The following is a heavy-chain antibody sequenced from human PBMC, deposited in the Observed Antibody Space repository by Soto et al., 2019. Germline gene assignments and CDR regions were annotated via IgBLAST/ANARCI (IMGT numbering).Heavy chain of an antibody. J-gene: IGHJ5*02. CDR2: FYQSGST. V-gene: IGHV4-30-2*01. CDR3: ARGRFCCGGSCYRGLDWFDL. Sequence: TLSLTCAVSGGSISSGDYSWSWIRQPPGKGLEWIGYFYQSGSTFYNPSLKSRVSISIDKSQNQYSLKVSSVTAADTAVYYCARGRFCCGGSCYRGLDWFDLWAQGALVTVSS. D-gene: IGHD2-15*01. CDR1: GGSISSGDYS.